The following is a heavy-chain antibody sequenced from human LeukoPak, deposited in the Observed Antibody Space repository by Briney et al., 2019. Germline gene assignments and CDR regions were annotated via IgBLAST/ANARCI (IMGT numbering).Heavy chain of an antibody. CDR2: IIPIFGTA. CDR3: ARGGSVVVWPFDY. D-gene: IGHD2-15*01. CDR1: GGTFSSYA. Sequence: SVKVSCKASGGTFSSYAISWVRQAPGQGLEWLGGIIPIFGTANYAQKFQGRVTITADESTSTAYMELSSLRAEDTAVYYCARGGSVVVWPFDYWGQGTLVTVSS. J-gene: IGHJ4*02. V-gene: IGHV1-69*01.